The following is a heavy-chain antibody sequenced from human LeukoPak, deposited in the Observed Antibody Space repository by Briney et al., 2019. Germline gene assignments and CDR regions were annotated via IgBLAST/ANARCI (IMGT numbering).Heavy chain of an antibody. CDR1: GFTFSDYG. CDR2: IGRSDTTV. Sequence: PGGSLRLSCAASGFTFSDYGTNWVRQAPGKGLEWVSYIGRSDTTVYYADSVKGRFTISRDNAKNSLYLQMISLRPEDTAVYYCARRPDPTYFDYWGQGTLVTVSS. J-gene: IGHJ4*02. V-gene: IGHV3-48*01. CDR3: ARRPDPTYFDY.